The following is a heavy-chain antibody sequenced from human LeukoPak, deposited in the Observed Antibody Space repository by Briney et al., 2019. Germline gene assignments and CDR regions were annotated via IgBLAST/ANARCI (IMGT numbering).Heavy chain of an antibody. V-gene: IGHV1-46*01. Sequence: ASVKVSCKASGYTFTSYYMHWVRQAPGQGLKWMGIINPSGGSTSYAQKFQGRVTMTRDTSTSTVYMELSSLRSEDTAVYYCARDGINWEGGPIAFDIWGQGTMVTVSS. J-gene: IGHJ3*02. CDR3: ARDGINWEGGPIAFDI. D-gene: IGHD7-27*01. CDR2: INPSGGST. CDR1: GYTFTSYY.